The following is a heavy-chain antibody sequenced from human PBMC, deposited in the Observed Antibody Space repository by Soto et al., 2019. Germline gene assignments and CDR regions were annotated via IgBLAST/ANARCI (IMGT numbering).Heavy chain of an antibody. CDR1: GGSISSSSYY. CDR3: ATGDRLGYCSGGSCYHYYYGMDV. CDR2: IYYSGST. V-gene: IGHV4-39*01. J-gene: IGHJ6*02. Sequence: SETLSLTCTVSGGSISSSSYYWGWIRQPPGKGLEWIGSIYYSGSTYYNPSLKSRVTISVDTSKNQFYLKLSSVTAADTAVYYCATGDRLGYCSGGSCYHYYYGMDVWGQGTTVTVSS. D-gene: IGHD2-15*01.